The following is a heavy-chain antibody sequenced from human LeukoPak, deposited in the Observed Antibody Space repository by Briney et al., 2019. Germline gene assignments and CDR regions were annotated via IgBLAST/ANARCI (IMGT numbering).Heavy chain of an antibody. Sequence: GGSLRLSCVASGFTFRSHAMHWVRQAPGKGLEWVAVIWYDGSNKYYAESVKGRFTISRDNSKNTLYVQMNSLRVEDTAVYYCARDLGYYGSGSAFDIWGPGTMVTVSS. CDR2: IWYDGSNK. CDR1: GFTFRSHA. V-gene: IGHV3-33*01. D-gene: IGHD3-10*01. CDR3: ARDLGYYGSGSAFDI. J-gene: IGHJ3*02.